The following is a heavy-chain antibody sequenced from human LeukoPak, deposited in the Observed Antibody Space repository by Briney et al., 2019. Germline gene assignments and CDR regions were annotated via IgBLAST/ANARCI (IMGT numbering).Heavy chain of an antibody. V-gene: IGHV1-69*06. CDR3: AREDKGSYGLYYYYYMDV. Sequence: SVKVSCKASGGTFSSYAISWVRQAPGQGLEWMGGIIPIFGTANYAQKFQGRVTITADKSTSTAYMELSSLRSEDTAVYYCAREDKGSYGLYYYYYMDVWGKGTTVTVSS. J-gene: IGHJ6*03. CDR1: GGTFSSYA. CDR2: IIPIFGTA. D-gene: IGHD5-18*01.